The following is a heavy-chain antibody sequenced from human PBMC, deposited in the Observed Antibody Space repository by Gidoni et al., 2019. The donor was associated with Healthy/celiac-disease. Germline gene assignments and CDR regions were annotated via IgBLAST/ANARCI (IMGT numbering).Heavy chain of an antibody. Sequence: QVQLVESGGVVVQPGRSLRLSCAASGFTLSSYGMHWVRQAPGKGLEWVAVISYDGSNKYYSDSVKGRFTISRDNSKNTLYLQMNSLRAEDTAVYYCAKEFYYGSEVGRGMDVWGQGTTVTVSS. CDR1: GFTLSSYG. CDR2: ISYDGSNK. D-gene: IGHD3-10*01. V-gene: IGHV3-30*18. J-gene: IGHJ6*02. CDR3: AKEFYYGSEVGRGMDV.